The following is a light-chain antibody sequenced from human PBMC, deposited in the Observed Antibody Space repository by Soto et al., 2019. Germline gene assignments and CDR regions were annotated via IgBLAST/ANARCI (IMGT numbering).Light chain of an antibody. J-gene: IGLJ2*01. Sequence: QSALTQPASVSGSPGQSITISCTGTSSDVGGYNYVSWYQQHPGKAPKLMIYEVSNRPSGVSNRFSGSKFGITAYLTISGLQAEDEADYYCTSYSTGSSPVIFGGGTKLTVL. CDR2: EVS. CDR3: TSYSTGSSPVI. V-gene: IGLV2-14*01. CDR1: SSDVGGYNY.